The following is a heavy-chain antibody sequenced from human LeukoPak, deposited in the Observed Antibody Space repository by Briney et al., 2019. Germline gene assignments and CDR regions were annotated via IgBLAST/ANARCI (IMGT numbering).Heavy chain of an antibody. CDR1: GYTFTGYY. Sequence: ASVKVSCKASGYTFTGYYIHWVGQAPGQGLEWMGVINPSGGSTSYAQKFQGRVTMTRDTSTSTVYMELSSLRSEDTAVYYCARSDVYNYYYWGQGTLVTVSS. CDR2: INPSGGST. CDR3: ARSDVYNYYY. J-gene: IGHJ4*02. V-gene: IGHV1-46*01. D-gene: IGHD5-24*01.